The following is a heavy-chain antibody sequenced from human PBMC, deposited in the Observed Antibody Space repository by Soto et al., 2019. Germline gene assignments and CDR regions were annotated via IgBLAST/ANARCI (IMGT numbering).Heavy chain of an antibody. CDR3: ARADGYDSSGSTFDY. D-gene: IGHD3-22*01. J-gene: IGHJ4*01. V-gene: IGHV1-18*04. CDR1: GCTFCSYA. CDR2: ISPYHGNA. Sequence: ASVKVSCKASGCTFCSYAISWVRQAPGQGVEWIGWISPYHGNANFPQKFQGRVTLTTDTSTITAYMELSSLRSEGPAVYYCARADGYDSSGSTFDYWG.